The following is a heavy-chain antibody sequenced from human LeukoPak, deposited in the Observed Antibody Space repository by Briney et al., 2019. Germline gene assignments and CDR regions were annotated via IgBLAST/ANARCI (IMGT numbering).Heavy chain of an antibody. CDR2: INPSGGST. CDR1: GYTFTSYY. D-gene: IGHD3-3*01. V-gene: IGHV1-46*01. J-gene: IGHJ4*02. CDR3: AREKYYDFRSGYYTVAPLDY. Sequence: ASVKVSCKASGYTFTSYYMHWVRQAPGQGLEWMGIINPSGGSTSYAQKFQGRVTMTRDTSTSTVYMELSSLRSEDTAVYYCAREKYYDFRSGYYTVAPLDYWGQGTLVTVSS.